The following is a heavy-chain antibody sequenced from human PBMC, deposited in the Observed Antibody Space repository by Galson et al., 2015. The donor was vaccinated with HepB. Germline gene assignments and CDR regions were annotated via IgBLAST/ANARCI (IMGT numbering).Heavy chain of an antibody. Sequence: SLRLSCAASGFTFSNAWMSWVRQAPGKGLEWVGRIKSKTDGGTTDYAAPVKGRFTISRDDSKNTLYLQMNSLKTEDTAVYYCTTDPRFVVVIATGMDYFDYWGQGTLVTVSS. J-gene: IGHJ4*02. D-gene: IGHD2-21*01. V-gene: IGHV3-15*01. CDR3: TTDPRFVVVIATGMDYFDY. CDR1: GFTFSNAW. CDR2: IKSKTDGGTT.